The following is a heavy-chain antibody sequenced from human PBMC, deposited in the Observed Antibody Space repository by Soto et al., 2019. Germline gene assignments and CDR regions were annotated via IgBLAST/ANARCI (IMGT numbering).Heavy chain of an antibody. D-gene: IGHD3-16*01. Sequence: QVHLVESGGGVVQPGTSLRLSCAASRLTFSIYDMHWVRQAPGKGLEWVALIWSDGSRTFYADFVKGRFTISRDNSKNTLYLQMNSLRAEDTAVYYCAGEPKGGAYDMDVWGQGTTVTVSS. CDR1: RLTFSIYD. V-gene: IGHV3-33*01. CDR2: IWSDGSRT. J-gene: IGHJ6*02. CDR3: AGEPKGGAYDMDV.